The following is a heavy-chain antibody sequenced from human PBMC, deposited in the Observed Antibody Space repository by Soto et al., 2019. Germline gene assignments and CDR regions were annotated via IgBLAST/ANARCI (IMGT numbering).Heavy chain of an antibody. CDR2: IYYRGNT. J-gene: IGHJ4*02. CDR1: GGSISSYY. V-gene: IGHV4-59*08. CDR3: ARQPGYYDILTGYSTYYFDY. Sequence: SETLSLTCTVSGGSISSYYWNWIRQPPGKGLEWIGYIYYRGNTNYNPSLKSRVTISVDTSKNQFSLKLSSVTAADTAVYYCARQPGYYDILTGYSTYYFDYWGKGTPVTVDS. D-gene: IGHD3-9*01.